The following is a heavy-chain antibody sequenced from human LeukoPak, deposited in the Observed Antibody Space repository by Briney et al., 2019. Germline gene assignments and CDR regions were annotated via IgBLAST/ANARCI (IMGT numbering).Heavy chain of an antibody. CDR1: GYTFTGYY. J-gene: IGHJ4*02. D-gene: IGHD3-22*01. V-gene: IGHV1-2*02. CDR2: INPNSGGT. CDR3: ARGGRYYYDSSGYNTY. Sequence: ASVKVSCKASGYTFTGYYMHWVRQAPGQGLEWMGWINPNSGGTNCAQKFQGRVTMTRDTSISTAYMELSSLRSDDTAVYYCARGGRYYYDSSGYNTYWGQGTLVTVSS.